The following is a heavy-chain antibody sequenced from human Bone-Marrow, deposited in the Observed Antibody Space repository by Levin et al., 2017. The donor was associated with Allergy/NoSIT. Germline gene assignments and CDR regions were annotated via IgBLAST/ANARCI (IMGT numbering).Heavy chain of an antibody. D-gene: IGHD4-11*01. Sequence: GGSLRLSCAVSGFTFSSYAMTWVRQAPGKGLEWVSSLRGSGGSIFYADSVKGRFTISRDNSKNTLYLQMNSLRAEDTAVYHCAKVDSNGYYGFDTFDMWGQGTMVIVSS. J-gene: IGHJ3*02. CDR1: GFTFSSYA. CDR3: AKVDSNGYYGFDTFDM. V-gene: IGHV3-23*01. CDR2: LRGSGGSI.